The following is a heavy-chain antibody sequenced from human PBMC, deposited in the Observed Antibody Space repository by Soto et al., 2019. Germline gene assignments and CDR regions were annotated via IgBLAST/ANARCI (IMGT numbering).Heavy chain of an antibody. V-gene: IGHV3-74*01. CDR1: GFTFSSYW. CDR3: ARDWSGTFTALDV. CDR2: INSDGSST. D-gene: IGHD3-3*01. Sequence: PGGSLRRSCAASGFTFSSYWMHWVRQAPWEGLVWVSRINSDGSSTSYADSVKGRFTISRDNAKNTLYLQMNSPRAEDTAVYYCARDWSGTFTALDVWGQGTTVTVSS. J-gene: IGHJ6*02.